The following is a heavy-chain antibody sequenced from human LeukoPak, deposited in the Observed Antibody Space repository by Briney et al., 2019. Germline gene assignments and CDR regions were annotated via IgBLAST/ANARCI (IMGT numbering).Heavy chain of an antibody. CDR1: NGSISSYY. CDR2: IYHSENA. J-gene: IGHJ4*02. D-gene: IGHD2-15*01. Sequence: SETLSLTCTVSNGSISSYYWSWIRQPPGKGLEWIGYIYHSENARYNPSLKSRVTILVDTSKNQFSLKLSSVSAADTAVYYCARHELGYCSGGTCPYYFDYWGQGILVTVSS. V-gene: IGHV4-59*08. CDR3: ARHELGYCSGGTCPYYFDY.